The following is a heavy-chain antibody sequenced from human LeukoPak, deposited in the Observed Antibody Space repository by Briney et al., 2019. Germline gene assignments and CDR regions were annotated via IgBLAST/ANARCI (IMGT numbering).Heavy chain of an antibody. CDR3: ARPYDSSGTHDAFDI. V-gene: IGHV4-39*01. CDR1: GGSISSSSYY. J-gene: IGHJ3*02. CDR2: IYYSGST. Sequence: SETLSLTCTVSGGSISSSSYYWGWIRQPPGKGLEWIGSIYYSGSTYYNPSLKSRVTISVDTSKNQFSLKLSSVTAADTAVYYCARPYDSSGTHDAFDIWGQGTMVTVSS. D-gene: IGHD3-22*01.